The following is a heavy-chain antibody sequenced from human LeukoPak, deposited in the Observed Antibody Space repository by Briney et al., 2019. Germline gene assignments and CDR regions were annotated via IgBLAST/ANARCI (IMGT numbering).Heavy chain of an antibody. CDR3: ARGRVGAYCSSTSCVFDY. CDR1: GGSISSSNYY. J-gene: IGHJ4*02. D-gene: IGHD2-2*01. CDR2: MYYSGNT. V-gene: IGHV4-39*01. Sequence: SETLSLTCTVSGGSISSSNYYWGWIRQPPGKGLEWIGSMYYSGNTDYNPSLKSRVTISVDTSKNQFSLKLSSVTAADTAVYYCARGRVGAYCSSTSCVFDYWGQGTLVTVSS.